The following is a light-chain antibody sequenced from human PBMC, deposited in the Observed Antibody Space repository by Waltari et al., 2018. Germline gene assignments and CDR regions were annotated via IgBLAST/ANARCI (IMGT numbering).Light chain of an antibody. V-gene: IGLV1-47*01. CDR3: ASWDDNLSGSL. J-gene: IGLJ2*01. CDR1: DSNIGATY. CDR2: RND. Sequence: QSVLTQPPSASGTPGQTVTISCSGSDSNIGATYVYWFQQLPETAPKLLIYRNDQRPSGVPDRFSGSKSVTSASLAISGLRSEDEASYYCASWDDNLSGSLFGGGTKLTVL.